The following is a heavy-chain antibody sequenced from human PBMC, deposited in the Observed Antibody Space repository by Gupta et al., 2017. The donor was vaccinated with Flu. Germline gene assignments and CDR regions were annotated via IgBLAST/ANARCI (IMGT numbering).Heavy chain of an antibody. J-gene: IGHJ4*02. Sequence: AMHWVRQAPGKGLEYVSAISSNGGSTYYANSVKGRFTISRDNSKNTLYLQMGSLRAEDMAVYYCARYSGMGYSYGYLKVWGQGTLVTVSS. CDR2: ISSNGGST. CDR3: ARYSGMGYSYGYLKV. V-gene: IGHV3-64*01. CDR1: A. D-gene: IGHD5-18*01.